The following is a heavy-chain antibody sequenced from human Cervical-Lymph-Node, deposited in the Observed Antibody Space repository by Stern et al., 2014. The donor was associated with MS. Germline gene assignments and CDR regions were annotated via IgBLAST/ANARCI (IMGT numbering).Heavy chain of an antibody. D-gene: IGHD6-19*01. CDR3: ASEAG. V-gene: IGHV3-33*01. CDR1: GFTFSSYD. CDR2: IWYDTTIK. Sequence: QVQLVQSGGGVVQPGRSLRLACAASGFTFSSYDMNWVRQAPGKGLEWVAVIWYDTTIKYYADSVEDRFTISRDNYKNTVYLQMNSLRVEDTAIYYCASEAGWGQGTLVTVSS. J-gene: IGHJ4*02.